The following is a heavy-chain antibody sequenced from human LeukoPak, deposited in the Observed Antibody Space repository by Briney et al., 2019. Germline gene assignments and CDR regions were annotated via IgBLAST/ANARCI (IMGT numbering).Heavy chain of an antibody. D-gene: IGHD2-2*03. V-gene: IGHV1-2*06. J-gene: IGHJ6*03. CDR1: GYTFTGYY. Sequence: GASVKVSCKASGYTFTGYYMHWVRQAPGQGLEWMGRINPNGGGTNYAQKFQGRVTMTRDTSISTAYMELSRLRSDDTAVYYCASGYCSSTSCYDPYYYYYMDVWGKGTTVTVSS. CDR2: INPNGGGT. CDR3: ASGYCSSTSCYDPYYYYYMDV.